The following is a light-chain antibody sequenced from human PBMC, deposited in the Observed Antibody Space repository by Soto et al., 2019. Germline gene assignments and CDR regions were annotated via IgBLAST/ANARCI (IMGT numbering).Light chain of an antibody. V-gene: IGKV1-39*01. CDR3: QQSYSTGLYT. J-gene: IGKJ2*01. Sequence: DIQMTQSPSSLSASVGDRVTITCRASQSISSYLNWYQQKPGKAPKLLIYAASSLQSGVPSRFSGSGSGTDFTLTISSLQPEDFATYYCQQSYSTGLYTFVQGTKLEIK. CDR2: AAS. CDR1: QSISSY.